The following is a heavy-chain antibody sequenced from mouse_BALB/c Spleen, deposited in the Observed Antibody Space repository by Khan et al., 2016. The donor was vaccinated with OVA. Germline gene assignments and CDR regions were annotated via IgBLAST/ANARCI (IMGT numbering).Heavy chain of an antibody. J-gene: IGHJ3*01. CDR1: GYTFTSYY. Sequence: QVQLQQSGAELVKPGASVRLSCKASGYTFTSYYLYWVKQRPGHGLEWIGDINPSTGGTNFNENFKTKATLTVDKSSSTAYMQLSSLTSEDSAVYYGTRSGYGAFAYWGQGTLVTVSA. CDR3: TRSGYGAFAY. D-gene: IGHD1-1*02. V-gene: IGHV1-53*01. CDR2: INPSTGGT.